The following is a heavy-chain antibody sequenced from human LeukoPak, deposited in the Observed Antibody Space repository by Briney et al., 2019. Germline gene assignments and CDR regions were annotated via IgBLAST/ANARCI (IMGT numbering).Heavy chain of an antibody. D-gene: IGHD2-2*01. J-gene: IGHJ4*02. V-gene: IGHV3-48*01. CDR2: ISSTGGTI. CDR1: GFTFSTNS. CDR3: ARSKIVVVPAATGIFDY. Sequence: PGGSLRLSCAASGFTFSTNSMNCVRQAPGKGLEWVSYISSTGGTIYYADSVKDRFTISRDNSKNTLYLQMNSLRAEDTAVYYCARSKIVVVPAATGIFDYWGQGTLVTVSS.